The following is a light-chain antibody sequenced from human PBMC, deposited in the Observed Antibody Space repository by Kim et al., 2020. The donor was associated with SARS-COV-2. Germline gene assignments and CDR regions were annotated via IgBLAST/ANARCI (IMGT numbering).Light chain of an antibody. Sequence: GQSIAISCTGTSSDVGGYNSVSWYQQHPGKAPTLMIYDVSTRPSGVSNRFSGSKSGNTASRTISGLQAEDEADYYCSSYTSSSTQVFGTGTKVTVL. CDR2: DVS. J-gene: IGLJ1*01. CDR3: SSYTSSSTQV. V-gene: IGLV2-14*03. CDR1: SSDVGGYNS.